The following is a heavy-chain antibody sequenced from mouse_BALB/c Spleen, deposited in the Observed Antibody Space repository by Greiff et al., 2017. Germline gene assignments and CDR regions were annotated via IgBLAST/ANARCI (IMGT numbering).Heavy chain of an antibody. D-gene: IGHD1-1*01. CDR1: GFTFSSYT. V-gene: IGHV5-12-2*01. J-gene: IGHJ2*01. Sequence: EVQRVESGGGLVQPGGSLKLSCAASGFTFSSYTMSWVRQTPEKRLEWVAYISNGGGSTYYPDTVKGRFTISRDNAKNTLYLQMSSLKSEDTAMYYCARQDYYGSSYFDYWGQGTTLTVSS. CDR2: ISNGGGST. CDR3: ARQDYYGSSYFDY.